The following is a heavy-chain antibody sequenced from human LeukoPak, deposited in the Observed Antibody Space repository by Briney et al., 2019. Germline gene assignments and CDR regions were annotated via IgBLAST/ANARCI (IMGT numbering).Heavy chain of an antibody. CDR2: IYYSGST. Sequence: SETLSLTCTVSGGSISSYYWSWIRQPPGKGLEWIGYIYYSGSTNYSPSLKSRVTISVDTSKNQFSLKLSSVTAADTAVYYCARDRGSSWYGWFDPWGQGTLVTVSS. V-gene: IGHV4-59*01. D-gene: IGHD6-13*01. CDR3: ARDRGSSWYGWFDP. CDR1: GGSISSYY. J-gene: IGHJ5*02.